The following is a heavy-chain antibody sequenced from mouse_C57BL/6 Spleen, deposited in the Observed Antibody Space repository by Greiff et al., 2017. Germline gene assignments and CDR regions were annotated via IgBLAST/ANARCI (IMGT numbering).Heavy chain of an antibody. CDR3: ARKLAQGGYYAMDY. D-gene: IGHD4-1*01. Sequence: VQLQQSGPVLVKPGASVKMSCKASGYTFTDYYMNWVKQSHGKSLEWIGVINPYNGGTSYNQKFKGKATLTVDKSSSTAYMELNSLTSEDSAVYYCARKLAQGGYYAMDYWGQGTSVTVSS. CDR2: INPYNGGT. CDR1: GYTFTDYY. V-gene: IGHV1-19*01. J-gene: IGHJ4*01.